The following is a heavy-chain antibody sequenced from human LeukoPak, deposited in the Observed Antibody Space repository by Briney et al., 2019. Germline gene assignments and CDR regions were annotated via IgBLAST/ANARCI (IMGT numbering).Heavy chain of an antibody. CDR3: ARAGFWSGYLDY. CDR2: IYYSGST. Sequence: SGPGLVTPSQTLSLTCTVSGGSISSGDYYWRWIRQPPGKGLEWIGYIYYSGSTYYNPSLKSRVTISVDTSKNQFSLKLSSVTAADTAVYYCARAGFWSGYLDYWGQGTLVTVSS. J-gene: IGHJ4*02. D-gene: IGHD3-3*01. CDR1: GGSISSGDYY. V-gene: IGHV4-30-4*08.